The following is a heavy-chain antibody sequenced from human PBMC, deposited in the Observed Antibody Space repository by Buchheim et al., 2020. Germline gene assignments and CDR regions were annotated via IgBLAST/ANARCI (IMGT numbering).Heavy chain of an antibody. CDR3: ARNVASGFDY. V-gene: IGHV1-46*01. CDR2: INPVGGST. Sequence: QVQLVHSGAEVKKPGASVKVSCKASGYTFTTYYIHWVRQAPGQGLEWMGMINPVGGSTSYAQRFQGRVTMTRDTSTSTVSMDLSSLISEDTAVYYCARNVASGFDYWGQGT. D-gene: IGHD2-15*01. J-gene: IGHJ4*02. CDR1: GYTFTTYY.